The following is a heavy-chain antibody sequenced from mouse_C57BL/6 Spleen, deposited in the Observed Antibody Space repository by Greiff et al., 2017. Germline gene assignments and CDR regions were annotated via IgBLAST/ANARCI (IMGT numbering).Heavy chain of an antibody. J-gene: IGHJ3*01. CDR2: IHPNSGST. CDR3: VDGAYYSNYPVAY. D-gene: IGHD2-5*01. CDR1: GYTFTSYW. V-gene: IGHV1-64*01. Sequence: QVQLQQPGAELVKPGASVKLSCKASGYTFTSYWMHWVKQRPGQGLEWIGMIHPNSGSTNYNEKFKSKATLTVDKSSSTAYMQLSSLTSEDSAVYYCVDGAYYSNYPVAYWGQGTLVTVSA.